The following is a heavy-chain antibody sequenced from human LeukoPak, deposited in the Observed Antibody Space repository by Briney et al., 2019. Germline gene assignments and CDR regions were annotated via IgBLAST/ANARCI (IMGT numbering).Heavy chain of an antibody. J-gene: IGHJ4*02. V-gene: IGHV1-18*01. Sequence: ASVKVSCKASGYTFTSYGISWVRQAPGQGLEWMGWISAYNGNTNYAQKLQGRVPMTTDTSTSTAYMELRSLRSDDTAVYYCARDFGEVSSGWYVFDYWGQGTLVTVSS. CDR3: ARDFGEVSSGWYVFDY. D-gene: IGHD6-19*01. CDR1: GYTFTSYG. CDR2: ISAYNGNT.